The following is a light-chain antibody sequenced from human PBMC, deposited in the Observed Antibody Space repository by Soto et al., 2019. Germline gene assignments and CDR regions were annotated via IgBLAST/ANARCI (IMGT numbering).Light chain of an antibody. CDR2: GAS. CDR1: QSVRSN. V-gene: IGKV3-15*01. CDR3: QQYNNWPPIT. J-gene: IGKJ3*01. Sequence: EIVMTQSPATLSVSPGERATLSCRASQSVRSNLAWHQQKPGQAPRLLIYGASTRATDIPARFSGSGSGTEFTLTISSLQSEDFAVYYCQQYNNWPPITFGPGTKVDIK.